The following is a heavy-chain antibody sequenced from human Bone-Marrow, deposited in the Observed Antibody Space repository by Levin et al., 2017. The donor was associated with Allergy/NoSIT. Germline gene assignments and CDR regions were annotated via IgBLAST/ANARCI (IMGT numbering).Heavy chain of an antibody. CDR1: GFTFSSYG. D-gene: IGHD2-15*01. V-gene: IGHV3-30*18. CDR3: ANRYCSGGSCYPDY. Sequence: SCAASGFTFSSYGMHWVRQAPGKGLEWVAVISYDGSNKYYADSVKGRFTISRDNSKNTLYLQMNSLRAEDTAVYYCANRYCSGGSCYPDYWGQGTLVTVSS. CDR2: ISYDGSNK. J-gene: IGHJ4*02.